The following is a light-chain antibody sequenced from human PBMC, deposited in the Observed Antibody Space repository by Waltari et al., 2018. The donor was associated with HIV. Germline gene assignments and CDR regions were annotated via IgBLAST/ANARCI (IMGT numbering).Light chain of an antibody. V-gene: IGKV3-20*01. CDR2: GAS. CDR1: QSVSSSY. CDR3: QQYGSSPDS. J-gene: IGKJ2*03. Sequence: ELVLTQSPGTLSLSPGERATLSCRASQSVSSSYLAWYQQKPGQAPRLLIYGASSRATGIPDRFSGSGSGTDFTLTISRLEPEDFAVYYCQQYGSSPDSFGQGTKLEIK.